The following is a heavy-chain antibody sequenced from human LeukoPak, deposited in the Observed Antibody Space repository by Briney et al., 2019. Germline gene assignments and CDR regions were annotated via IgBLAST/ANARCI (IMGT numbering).Heavy chain of an antibody. Sequence: SETLSLTCTVSGGSISSYYWSWLRQPPGKGLEWIGYIYYTGSTNYNPSLESRVTISVDTSKNQFSPKLYSVTAADTAVYYCARGSSDNDYWGQGTLVTVSS. D-gene: IGHD1-1*01. V-gene: IGHV4-59*01. CDR3: ARGSSDNDY. J-gene: IGHJ4*02. CDR1: GGSISSYY. CDR2: IYYTGST.